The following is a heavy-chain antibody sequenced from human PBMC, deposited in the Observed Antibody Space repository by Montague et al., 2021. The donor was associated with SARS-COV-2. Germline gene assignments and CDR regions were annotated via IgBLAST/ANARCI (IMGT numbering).Heavy chain of an antibody. CDR2: IIYYGYT. Sequence: SETLSLTCTVSGGTVSAYYWYWIRQNPARGLEWIGYIIYYGYTNYNNSLDSRVILSVDTPANQFFLRLRSVTASDTASYFCARHSVSEGGSAFRSYFDPWGQGAQVTVSS. D-gene: IGHD2-15*01. CDR1: GGTVSAYY. J-gene: IGHJ5*02. V-gene: IGHV4-59*08. CDR3: ARHSVSEGGSAFRSYFDP.